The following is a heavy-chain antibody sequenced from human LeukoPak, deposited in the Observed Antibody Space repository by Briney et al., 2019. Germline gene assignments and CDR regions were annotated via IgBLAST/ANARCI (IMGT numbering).Heavy chain of an antibody. Sequence: PGGSLRLSCAASGFTFSDYYMSWIRQAPGKGLEWVSVIYSGGSTYYADSVVGRFTISRDNSNNTLYLQMNSLRAEDTAVYYCARSEEFCSGGSCFSYYGMDVWGQGTTVTVSS. J-gene: IGHJ6*02. CDR1: GFTFSDYY. CDR3: ARSEEFCSGGSCFSYYGMDV. CDR2: IYSGGST. V-gene: IGHV3-53*01. D-gene: IGHD2-15*01.